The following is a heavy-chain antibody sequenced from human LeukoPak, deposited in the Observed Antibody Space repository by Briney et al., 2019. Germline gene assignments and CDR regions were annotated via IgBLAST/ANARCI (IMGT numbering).Heavy chain of an antibody. D-gene: IGHD2-2*01. Sequence: GGSLRLSCAASGFTFSSYAMSWVRQAPGKGLEWVSAISGSGGSTYYADSVKGRFTISRDNSKNTLYLQMNSLRAEDTAVYYCAKDFHCSSTNCYGVNWFDPWGQGTLVTVSS. V-gene: IGHV3-23*01. CDR3: AKDFHCSSTNCYGVNWFDP. CDR1: GFTFSSYA. CDR2: ISGSGGST. J-gene: IGHJ5*02.